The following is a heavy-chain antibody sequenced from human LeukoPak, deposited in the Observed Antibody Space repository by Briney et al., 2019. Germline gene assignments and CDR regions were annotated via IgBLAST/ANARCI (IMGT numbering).Heavy chain of an antibody. CDR3: AIGKPALIWFGIDY. J-gene: IGHJ4*02. D-gene: IGHD3-10*01. Sequence: GGSLRLSCAASGFTFSSYAMSWVRQAPGKGLQWVSAISGSGGSTYYADSVKGRFTISRDNSKKTLYLQMNSLRAEDTAVYYCAIGKPALIWFGIDYWGQGTLVTVSS. V-gene: IGHV3-23*01. CDR2: ISGSGGST. CDR1: GFTFSSYA.